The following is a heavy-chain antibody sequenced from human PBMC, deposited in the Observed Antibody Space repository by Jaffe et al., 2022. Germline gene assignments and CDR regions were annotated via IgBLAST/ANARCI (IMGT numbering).Heavy chain of an antibody. CDR3: ARDLLDWDVTLSGYTNWFDP. CDR1: GYTFKNSG. Sequence: QVQLVQSGAEVKKPGASVKVSCKASGYTFKNSGISWVRQAPGQGLEWMGWISAYNGKTNFAQRFQGRVTMTTDTSTSTAYMELRSLRSDDTATYYCARDLLDWDVTLSGYTNWFDPWGQGTLVTVSS. V-gene: IGHV1-18*01. D-gene: IGHD5-12*01. J-gene: IGHJ5*02. CDR2: ISAYNGKT.